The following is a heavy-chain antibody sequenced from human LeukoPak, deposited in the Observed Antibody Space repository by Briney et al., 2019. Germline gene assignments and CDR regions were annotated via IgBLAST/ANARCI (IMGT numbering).Heavy chain of an antibody. V-gene: IGHV3-48*02. J-gene: IGHJ4*02. Sequence: GGSLRLSCVASGFTFSSYSMNWVRQAPGKGLELVSYISSSISTVCYADSVRGRFTISRDNAKNSLYLQMNSLRDEDTAVYYCARGCSPGTCSPFDYWGQGTLVTVSS. CDR2: ISSSISTV. D-gene: IGHD2-15*01. CDR3: ARGCSPGTCSPFDY. CDR1: GFTFSSYS.